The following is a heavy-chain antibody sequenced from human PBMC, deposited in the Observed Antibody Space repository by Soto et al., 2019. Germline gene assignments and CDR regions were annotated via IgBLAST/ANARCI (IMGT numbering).Heavy chain of an antibody. D-gene: IGHD5-12*01. V-gene: IGHV4-39*01. CDR3: ARRSGGYVGWFGP. J-gene: IGHJ5*02. CDR2: IYYSGST. Sequence: LSLTCSVSDGSMSSSSNYWGWIRQPPGKGLEWIATIYYSGSTYYNSSLKSRVTISVDTSKNQFSLKLSFVTAADTAVYYCARRSGGYVGWFGPRGQGTLVTGSS. CDR1: DGSMSSSSNY.